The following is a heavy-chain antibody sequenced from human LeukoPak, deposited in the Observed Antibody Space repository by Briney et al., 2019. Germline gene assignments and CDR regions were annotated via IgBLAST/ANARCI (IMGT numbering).Heavy chain of an antibody. CDR1: GFTFTSHG. J-gene: IGHJ4*02. CDR2: IRYDGRNK. D-gene: IGHD6-6*01. Sequence: GGSLRLSCAASGFTFTSHGMHWVRQAPCKGLEWVAFIRYDGRNKDYADSVKGRFTISRDNSRNTLYLQMNSLRAEDTAVYYCVKVGLVAARPNNFDYWGQGTLVTVSS. V-gene: IGHV3-30*02. CDR3: VKVGLVAARPNNFDY.